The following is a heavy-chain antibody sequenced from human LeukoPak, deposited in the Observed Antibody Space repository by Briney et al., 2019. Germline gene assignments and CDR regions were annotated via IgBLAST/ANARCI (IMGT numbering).Heavy chain of an antibody. V-gene: IGHV3-21*01. D-gene: IGHD3/OR15-3a*01. J-gene: IGHJ3*02. Sequence: GGSLRLSCVASGFTFSTYNMNWVRQAPGKGLDWVSFIDAGGNYIQYADSVKGRFTISRDNAQKSLFLEVNSLRVEDTAVYYCARDKGLAIRAYDIWGHGTMVTVSS. CDR2: IDAGGNYI. CDR1: GFTFSTYN. CDR3: ARDKGLAIRAYDI.